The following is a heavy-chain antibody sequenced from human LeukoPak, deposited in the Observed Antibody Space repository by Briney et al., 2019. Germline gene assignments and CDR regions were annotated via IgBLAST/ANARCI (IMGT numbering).Heavy chain of an antibody. CDR1: GFTFSNSA. CDR2: IVVGSGNT. Sequence: SVKVSCKASGFTFSNSAIQWVRQARGQHLEWIGWIVVGSGNTNYAQKFQERVTITRDMSTSTAYMELSSLRSEDTAVYYCARSLPLEWLLNPYYYYYYMDVWGKGTTVTVSS. V-gene: IGHV1-58*02. J-gene: IGHJ6*03. D-gene: IGHD3-3*01. CDR3: ARSLPLEWLLNPYYYYYYMDV.